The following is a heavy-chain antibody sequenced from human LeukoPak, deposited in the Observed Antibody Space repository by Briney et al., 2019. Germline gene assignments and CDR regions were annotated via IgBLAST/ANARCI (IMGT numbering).Heavy chain of an antibody. CDR3: ARTVSGIAVAVY. V-gene: IGHV1-2*02. J-gene: IGHJ4*02. D-gene: IGHD6-19*01. CDR2: INPNSGGT. CDR1: GYTFTGYY. Sequence: ASVKVSCKASGYTFTGYYIHWVRQAPGQGLEWMGWINPNSGGTNYAQKFQGRVTMARDTSISAAYMELSSLRSDDTAVYFCARTVSGIAVAVYWGQGTLVTVSS.